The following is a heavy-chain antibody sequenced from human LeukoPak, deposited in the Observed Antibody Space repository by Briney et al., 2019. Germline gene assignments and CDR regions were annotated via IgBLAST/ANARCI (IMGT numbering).Heavy chain of an antibody. CDR2: INHSGST. CDR3: ARERDHYDYVWGSYRLAFNWFDP. D-gene: IGHD3-16*02. CDR1: GGSISSYY. V-gene: IGHV4-34*01. Sequence: SETLSLTCTVSGGSISSYYWSWIRQPPGKGLEWIGEINHSGSTNYNPSLKSRVTISVDTSKNQFSLKLSSVTAADTAVYYCARERDHYDYVWGSYRLAFNWFDPWGQGTLVTVSS. J-gene: IGHJ5*02.